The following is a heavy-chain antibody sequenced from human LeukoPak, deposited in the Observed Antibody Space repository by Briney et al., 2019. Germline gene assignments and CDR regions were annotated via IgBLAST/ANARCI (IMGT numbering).Heavy chain of an antibody. J-gene: IGHJ4*02. Sequence: SQTLSLTCAVYGRSFSGYYWSWIRQPPGKGLEWIGEINHSGSTNYNPSLKSRVTISVDTSKNQFSLKLSSVTAADTAVYYCARGTDDYGDSGDYWGQGTLVTVSS. CDR1: GRSFSGYY. V-gene: IGHV4-34*01. CDR3: ARGTDDYGDSGDY. CDR2: INHSGST. D-gene: IGHD4-17*01.